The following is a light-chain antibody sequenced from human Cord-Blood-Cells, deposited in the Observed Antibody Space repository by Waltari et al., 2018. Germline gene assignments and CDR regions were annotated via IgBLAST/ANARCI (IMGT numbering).Light chain of an antibody. V-gene: IGKV3-20*01. CDR1: QSVSSSY. CDR3: QQYGSSPWT. Sequence: DIVLTQSPGTLSLLPGEIATLSCRASQSVSSSYLAWYQQKPGQAPRLLIYGASSRATGIPDRFSGSGSGTDFTLTISRLEPEDFAVYYCQQYGSSPWTFGQGTKVEIK. J-gene: IGKJ1*01. CDR2: GAS.